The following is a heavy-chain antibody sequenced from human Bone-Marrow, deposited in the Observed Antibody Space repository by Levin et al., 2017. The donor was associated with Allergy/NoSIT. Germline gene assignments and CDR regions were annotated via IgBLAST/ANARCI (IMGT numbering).Heavy chain of an antibody. CDR2: INPSSGST. Sequence: GASVKVSCKTSGYTFISYYIHWVRQTPGQGLEWMGMINPSSGSTSYAQKFQGRVTVTRDTSTSAVFMELSSLESEDTAVYYCAKDVKRAYYFDSWGQGTPVTVSS. V-gene: IGHV1-46*01. D-gene: IGHD2-21*01. CDR1: GYTFISYY. CDR3: AKDVKRAYYFDS. J-gene: IGHJ4*02.